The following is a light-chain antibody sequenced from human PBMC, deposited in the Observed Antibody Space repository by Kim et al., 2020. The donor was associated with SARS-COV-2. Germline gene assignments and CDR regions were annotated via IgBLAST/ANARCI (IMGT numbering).Light chain of an antibody. V-gene: IGLV1-44*01. CDR2: SND. J-gene: IGLJ3*02. CDR3: AAWDDSLKGSV. Sequence: QSMLTQPPSASGTPGQSVTISCSGSISNIGSNVVNWYQQLPGTAPKLLMYSNDYRPSGVPDRFSGSKSGTSASLAISGLQSEDEADYYCAAWDDSLKGSVFGEGTQLTVL. CDR1: ISNIGSNV.